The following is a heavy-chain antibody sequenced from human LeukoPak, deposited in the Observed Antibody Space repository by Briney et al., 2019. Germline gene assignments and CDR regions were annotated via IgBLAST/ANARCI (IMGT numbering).Heavy chain of an antibody. CDR2: IGSGGAIR. CDR1: GFPFSVYE. CDR3: ALLAVASDFDY. D-gene: IGHD6-19*01. Sequence: GGSLSLSCAVSGFPFSVYEMNWVRQAPGKGLEWVSNIGSGGAIRHYSDSVKGRFSISRDNAENSLFLQMNSLRVEDTGIYYCALLAVASDFDYWGQGALVTVPS. V-gene: IGHV3-48*03. J-gene: IGHJ4*02.